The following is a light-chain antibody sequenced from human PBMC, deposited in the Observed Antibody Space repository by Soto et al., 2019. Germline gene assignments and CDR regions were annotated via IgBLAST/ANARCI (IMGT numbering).Light chain of an antibody. CDR1: TSNIGTNY. Sequence: QSVLTQPPSASGTPGQRVTISCSGSTSNIGTNYVYWYHQLPGTAPKLLISRNNQRPSGVPDRFSGSKSGTSASLAISGLRSEDEGDYYCEAWDESLSGHYVFGTGTKVTVL. V-gene: IGLV1-47*01. CDR2: RNN. J-gene: IGLJ1*01. CDR3: EAWDESLSGHYV.